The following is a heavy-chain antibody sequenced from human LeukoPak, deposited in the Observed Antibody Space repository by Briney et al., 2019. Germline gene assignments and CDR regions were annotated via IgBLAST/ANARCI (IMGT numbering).Heavy chain of an antibody. V-gene: IGHV3-30*04. J-gene: IGHJ4*02. D-gene: IGHD3-9*01. CDR1: GFTFSSYA. Sequence: GGSLRLSCAASGFTFSSYAMHWVRQAPGKGLEWVAVISYDGSNKYYAGSVKGRFTISRDNSKNTLYLQMNSLRAEDTAVYYCAREVRYFDWLLPTTNYFDYWGQGTLVTVSS. CDR3: AREVRYFDWLLPTTNYFDY. CDR2: ISYDGSNK.